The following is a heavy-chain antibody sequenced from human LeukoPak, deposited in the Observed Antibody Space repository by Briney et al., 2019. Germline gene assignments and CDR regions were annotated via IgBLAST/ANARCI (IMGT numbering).Heavy chain of an antibody. CDR3: ARPSPPGDGYNPPDY. CDR1: GFNFDNYA. V-gene: IGHV3-30*04. J-gene: IGHJ4*02. CDR2: ISHDERTK. Sequence: GKSLTLSCVASGFNFDNYAMHWVRQPLGRGLEWVAVISHDERTKYYADSMKGRITISRDNSKNTVFLQMNNLRTEDTAVYFCARPSPPGDGYNPPDYWGQGTLVTVSS. D-gene: IGHD5-24*01.